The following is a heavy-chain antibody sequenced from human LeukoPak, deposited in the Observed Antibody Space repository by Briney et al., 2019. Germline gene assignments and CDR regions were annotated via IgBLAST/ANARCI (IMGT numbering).Heavy chain of an antibody. CDR2: IFYSGST. V-gene: IGHV4-59*01. J-gene: IGHJ4*02. CDR1: GGSITSYY. CDR3: ARSGHGAAAASDY. Sequence: SETLSLTCTVSGGSITSYYWSWIRQPPGKGLEWIGYIFYSGSTNYNPSLKSRVTISVDTSKNQFSLKLSSVTAADTAVYYCARSGHGAAAASDYWGQGTLVTVSS. D-gene: IGHD6-13*01.